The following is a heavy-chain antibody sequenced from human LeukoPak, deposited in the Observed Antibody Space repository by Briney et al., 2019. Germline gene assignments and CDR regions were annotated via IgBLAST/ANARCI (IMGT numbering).Heavy chain of an antibody. CDR2: VKQDGSEK. Sequence: GGSLRLSCAVSGFTFSRHWMSWVRQAPGKGLEWLANVKQDGSEKYYVDSVEGRFTISRDNAKNSLYLQMNSLRAEDTAVYYCARSYYGSGTSYGMDVWGQGTTVTVSS. D-gene: IGHD3-10*01. V-gene: IGHV3-7*01. CDR3: ARSYYGSGTSYGMDV. J-gene: IGHJ6*02. CDR1: GFTFSRHW.